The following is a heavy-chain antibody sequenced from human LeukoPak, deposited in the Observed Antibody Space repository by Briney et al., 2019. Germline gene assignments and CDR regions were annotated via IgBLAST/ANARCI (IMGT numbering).Heavy chain of an antibody. CDR3: ARVGLGRWFDP. Sequence: PSETLSLTCAVYGGSFSGYYWSWIRQPPGKGLEWIGEINHSGSTNYNPSLKSRVTISVDTSKNQSSRKLSSVTAADTAVYYCARVGLGRWFDPCGQGTLVTVSP. CDR2: INHSGST. V-gene: IGHV4-34*01. CDR1: GGSFSGYY. J-gene: IGHJ5*02.